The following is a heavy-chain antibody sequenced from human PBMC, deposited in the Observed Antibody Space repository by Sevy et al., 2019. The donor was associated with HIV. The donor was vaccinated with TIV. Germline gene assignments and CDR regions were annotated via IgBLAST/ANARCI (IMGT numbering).Heavy chain of an antibody. CDR2: FDPEDGDPEDGKT. CDR3: ATKKDYYDSSGYPFDY. V-gene: IGHV1-24*01. Sequence: GESLKISCKVSGYTLTQFSMHWVRQAPGKGLEWMATFDPEDGDPEDGKTIYAQKFLGRVTMTEDTSTDTAYMELSSLRSDDTAVYYCATKKDYYDSSGYPFDYWGQGTLVTVSS. D-gene: IGHD3-22*01. CDR1: GYTLTQFS. J-gene: IGHJ4*02.